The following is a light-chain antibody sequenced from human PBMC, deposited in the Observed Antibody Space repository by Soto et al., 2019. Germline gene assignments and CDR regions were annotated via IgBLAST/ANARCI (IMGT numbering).Light chain of an antibody. J-gene: IGKJ1*01. CDR2: STS. CDR1: QGISTN. Sequence: DVQMTQSPSSLSAFVGDRVTITCRASQGISTNLNWYQQKPGKAPELLISSTSTLQSGVPSRFSGTRSGTDFTLSISSLQPEDFATYHCQQSLYTPWTFGQGTKVELK. V-gene: IGKV1-39*01. CDR3: QQSLYTPWT.